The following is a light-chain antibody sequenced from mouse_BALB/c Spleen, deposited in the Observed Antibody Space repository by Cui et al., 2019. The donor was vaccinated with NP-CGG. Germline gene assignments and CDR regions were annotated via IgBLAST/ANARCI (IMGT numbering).Light chain of an antibody. Sequence: QGFLHQESATTTSPGETVTLTCRSSTGAVTTNNYANWVQEKPDHLFTGLIGGTNNRPPGVPARFSGSLIGDKAALTITGAQTEDEAIYFCALWYSNHWVFGGGTKLTVL. CDR1: TGAVTTNNY. J-gene: IGLJ1*01. CDR3: ALWYSNHWV. V-gene: IGLV1*01. CDR2: GTN.